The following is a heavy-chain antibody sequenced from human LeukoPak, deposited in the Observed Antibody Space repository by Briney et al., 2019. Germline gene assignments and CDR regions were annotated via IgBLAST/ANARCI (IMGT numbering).Heavy chain of an antibody. CDR2: INPNSGGT. J-gene: IGHJ4*02. D-gene: IGHD3-22*01. V-gene: IGHV1-2*02. Sequence: ASVKVSCKASGCTFTGYYMHWLRQAPGQGLEWMGWINPNSGGTNYAQKFQGSVTMTRDTSISTAYMELSRLRSDDTAVYYCARDRGDSSRYPDYWGQGTLVTVSS. CDR1: GCTFTGYY. CDR3: ARDRGDSSRYPDY.